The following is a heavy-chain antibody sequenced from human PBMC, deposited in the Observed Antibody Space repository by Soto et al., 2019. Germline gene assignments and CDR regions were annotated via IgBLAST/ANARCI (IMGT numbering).Heavy chain of an antibody. J-gene: IGHJ4*02. Sequence: GGSLRLACAASGFTVSSNYMSWVRQAPGKGLEWVSVIYSGGSTYYADSVKGRFTISRDNSKNTLYLQMNSLRAEDTAVYYCARVFDTYYFDVWGQGTLVTVSS. V-gene: IGHV3-66*01. CDR3: ARVFDTYYFDV. CDR1: GFTVSSNY. D-gene: IGHD3-9*01. CDR2: IYSGGST.